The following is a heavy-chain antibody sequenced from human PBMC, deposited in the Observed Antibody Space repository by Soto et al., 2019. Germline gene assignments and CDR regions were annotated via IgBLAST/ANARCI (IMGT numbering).Heavy chain of an antibody. D-gene: IGHD6-19*01. J-gene: IGHJ4*02. Sequence: QVQLVQSGAEVKKPGASVRVSCKASGYTFTSYGINWVRQAPGQGLEWMGWISAYNGNTNYAQKGQGRVTLTTDTSTRTAYMELRSLTSDDTAVYYCARSMPFTSGWEPSDYWGQGTLVTVSS. V-gene: IGHV1-18*04. CDR3: ARSMPFTSGWEPSDY. CDR2: ISAYNGNT. CDR1: GYTFTSYG.